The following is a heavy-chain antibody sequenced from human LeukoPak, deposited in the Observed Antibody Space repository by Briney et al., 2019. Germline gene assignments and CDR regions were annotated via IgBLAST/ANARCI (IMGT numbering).Heavy chain of an antibody. V-gene: IGHV4-61*02. CDR3: AREFRIRLDP. D-gene: IGHD2-21*01. Sequence: SETLSLTCTVSGGSISSGSYYWSWIRQPAGKGLEWIGRINISGSTNYNPSPKSRATISVDTSKNQFSLKLSSVTAADTAVCYCAREFRIRLDPWGQGTLVTVSS. CDR1: GGSISSGSYY. J-gene: IGHJ5*02. CDR2: INISGST.